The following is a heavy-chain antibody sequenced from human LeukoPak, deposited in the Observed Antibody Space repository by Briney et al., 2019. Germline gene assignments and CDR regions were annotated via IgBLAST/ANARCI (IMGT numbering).Heavy chain of an antibody. CDR1: GYSISSGSY. V-gene: IGHV4-38-2*01. Sequence: LETLSLTRAVSGYSISSGSYWGWIRQPPGKGLEWIGSIYPTVSTSYNPSLKSRVTISVDTSTNQISLKLSSVTTADTAVYYCARLGGYSSSSLDYWGQGTLVTVSS. D-gene: IGHD6-6*01. J-gene: IGHJ4*02. CDR3: ARLGGYSSSSLDY. CDR2: IYPTVST.